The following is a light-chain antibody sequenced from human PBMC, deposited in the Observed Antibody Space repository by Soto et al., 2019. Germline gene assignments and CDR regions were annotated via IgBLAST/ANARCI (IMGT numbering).Light chain of an antibody. V-gene: IGKV3-15*01. Sequence: EILMTQSPATLSVSPGERVTLSCTASQSISSKLAWYQQRPGQAPRLLIYGASTRATGIPSRFSGSGSGTEFTLTITSLQSEDTALYYCQQYYSWQPRFGQGTKVEIK. CDR3: QQYYSWQPR. J-gene: IGKJ1*01. CDR1: QSISSK. CDR2: GAS.